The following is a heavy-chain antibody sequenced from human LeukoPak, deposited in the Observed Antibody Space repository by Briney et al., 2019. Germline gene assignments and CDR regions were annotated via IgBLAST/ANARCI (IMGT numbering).Heavy chain of an antibody. Sequence: SETLSLTCTVSGGSISSSSYYWSWIRQPPGKGLEWIGYIYYSGSTNYNPSLKSRVTISLDTSKNQFSLKLSSVTAADTAVYYCASLGGLGSWNFGYWGQGTLVTVPS. CDR2: IYYSGST. CDR3: ASLGGLGSWNFGY. D-gene: IGHD3-10*01. CDR1: GGSISSSSYY. J-gene: IGHJ4*02. V-gene: IGHV4-61*01.